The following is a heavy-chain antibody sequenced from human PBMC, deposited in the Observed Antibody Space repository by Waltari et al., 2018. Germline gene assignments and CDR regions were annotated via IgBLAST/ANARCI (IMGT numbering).Heavy chain of an antibody. CDR1: GFTFSNYW. D-gene: IGHD2-15*01. CDR2: IAGDGSST. CDR3: ARGNYGGNGAAFDI. Sequence: EVQLVESGGDLVQPGGSLRLSCAASGFTFSNYWMQWVRQTPEKGLVWVSRIAGDGSSTALADSVKGRFTISRDNAKNTLCLQMNSLRAEDTAVYYCARGNYGGNGAAFDIWGQGAVVLVSS. J-gene: IGHJ3*02. V-gene: IGHV3-74*01.